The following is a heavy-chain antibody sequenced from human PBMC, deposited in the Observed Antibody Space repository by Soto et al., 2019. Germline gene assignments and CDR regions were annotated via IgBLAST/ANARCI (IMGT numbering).Heavy chain of an antibody. CDR2: ISGSCGTT. CDR3: AKFFVETGSNSGWPWSFHY. D-gene: IGHD6-25*01. J-gene: IGHJ4*02. V-gene: IGHV3-23*01. CDR1: GFTFSNYA. Sequence: EVQLLESGGGLVQPGRSLRLSCAASGFTFSNYAMSWVRQAPGQGLDWVSAISGSCGTTYYADSVKGRFTISRDNSKNTLFLQMNSLRAEDAAVYYCAKFFVETGSNSGWPWSFHYWGQGTVVTVSS.